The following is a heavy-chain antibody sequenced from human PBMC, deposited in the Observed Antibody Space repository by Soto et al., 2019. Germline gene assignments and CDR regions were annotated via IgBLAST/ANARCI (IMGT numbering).Heavy chain of an antibody. V-gene: IGHV4-31*03. Sequence: PSETLSLTCTASGGSISSGGYYWSWIRQHPGKGLEWIGYIYYSGSTYYNPSLKSRVTISVDTSKNQFSLKLSSVTAADTAVYYCARDMSGAAAGPYGMDVWGQGTTVTVSS. D-gene: IGHD6-13*01. J-gene: IGHJ6*02. CDR2: IYYSGST. CDR3: ARDMSGAAAGPYGMDV. CDR1: GGSISSGGYY.